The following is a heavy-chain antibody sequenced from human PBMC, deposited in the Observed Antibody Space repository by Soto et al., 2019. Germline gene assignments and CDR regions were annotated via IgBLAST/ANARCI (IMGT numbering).Heavy chain of an antibody. D-gene: IGHD2-15*01. Sequence: ASVKVSCKASGYTFTSYGISWVRQAPGQGLEWMGWISAYNGNTNYAQKLQGRVTMTTDTSTSTAYMELRSLRSDDTAVYYCARDQDCSGGSCYLWTSYYYGMDVWGQGTTVTVSS. V-gene: IGHV1-18*01. CDR1: GYTFTSYG. CDR3: ARDQDCSGGSCYLWTSYYYGMDV. CDR2: ISAYNGNT. J-gene: IGHJ6*02.